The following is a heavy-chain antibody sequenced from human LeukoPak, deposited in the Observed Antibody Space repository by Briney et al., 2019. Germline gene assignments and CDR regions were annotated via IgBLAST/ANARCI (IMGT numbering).Heavy chain of an antibody. CDR3: TRHRYCSSTICSPSGY. CDR1: EYSFTSYW. CDR2: IYPADSDT. J-gene: IGHJ4*02. D-gene: IGHD2-2*01. V-gene: IGHV5-51*01. Sequence: GVSLKISCKGSEYSFTSYWIGWVRQMPGKGLEWMGTIYPADSDTRYSPSFQGQVTISADNSISTAYLQWSSLKASDTAMYYCTRHRYCSSTICSPSGYWGQGTLVTVSS.